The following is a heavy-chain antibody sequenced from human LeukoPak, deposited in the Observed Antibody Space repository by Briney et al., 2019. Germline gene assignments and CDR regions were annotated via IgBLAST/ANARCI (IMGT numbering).Heavy chain of an antibody. J-gene: IGHJ5*02. CDR3: ARRNILGSTQALLDL. Sequence: GESLKISCKGSGNSFSNYFIAWVRQMPGKGLEWMGIIYPGDSDTRYSPSFQGQVTISADKSINTVYLQWGSLEASDTAMYYCARRNILGSTQALLDLWGQGTLVAVSS. CDR2: IYPGDSDT. V-gene: IGHV5-51*01. D-gene: IGHD1-26*01. CDR1: GNSFSNYF.